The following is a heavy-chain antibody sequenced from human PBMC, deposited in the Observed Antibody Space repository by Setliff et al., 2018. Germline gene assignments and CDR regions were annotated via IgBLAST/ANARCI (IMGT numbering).Heavy chain of an antibody. Sequence: PSETLSLTCTVSGGSISTYYWSWIRQPPGKGLEFIGYVYYSGTTNYNPPLKGRATISVDNSKNQFSLNLNSVTVADTAVYFCARGVRTGHLDSWGQGTLVTVSS. D-gene: IGHD1-1*01. CDR2: VYYSGTT. J-gene: IGHJ4*02. V-gene: IGHV4-59*12. CDR3: ARGVRTGHLDS. CDR1: GGSISTYY.